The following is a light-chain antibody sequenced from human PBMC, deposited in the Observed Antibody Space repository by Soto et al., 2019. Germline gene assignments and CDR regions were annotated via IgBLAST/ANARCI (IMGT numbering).Light chain of an antibody. CDR1: NSNTGAGYD. V-gene: IGLV1-40*01. J-gene: IGLJ3*02. Sequence: QSVLTQPPSVSGAPGQRVTISCTGSNSNTGAGYDVHWCQQFPGMAPKLLVFGNYERPSGVPDRFSGSKSGASASLAISGLQTDDEADYYCQSYDTSLNDWVFGGGTKVTVL. CDR2: GNY. CDR3: QSYDTSLNDWV.